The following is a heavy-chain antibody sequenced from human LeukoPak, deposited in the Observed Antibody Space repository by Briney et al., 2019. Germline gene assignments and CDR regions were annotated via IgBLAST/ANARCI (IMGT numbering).Heavy chain of an antibody. CDR3: ARGVGWELHLDY. V-gene: IGHV4-61*05. D-gene: IGHD1-26*01. CDR1: GGSISSSSYY. J-gene: IGHJ4*02. CDR2: IYYSGST. Sequence: SETLSLTCTVSGGSISSSSYYWGWIRQPPGKGLEWSGYIYYSGSTNYNPSLKSRVTISVDTSKNQFSLKLSSVTAADTAVYYCARGVGWELHLDYWGQGTLVTVSS.